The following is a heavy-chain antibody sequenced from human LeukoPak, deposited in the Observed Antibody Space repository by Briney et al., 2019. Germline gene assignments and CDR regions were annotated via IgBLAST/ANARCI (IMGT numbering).Heavy chain of an antibody. Sequence: WASVKVSCKTSGYTFTGYYMQWVRQAPGQGLEWMGWINPFSGDTNYAQKFQGRVTMTRDTSISSVYMELSSLRLDDTAVYYCARGGKSELGTCDHWGQGTLVTVSS. D-gene: IGHD7-27*01. V-gene: IGHV1-2*02. CDR3: ARGGKSELGTCDH. CDR1: GYTFTGYY. CDR2: INPFSGDT. J-gene: IGHJ4*02.